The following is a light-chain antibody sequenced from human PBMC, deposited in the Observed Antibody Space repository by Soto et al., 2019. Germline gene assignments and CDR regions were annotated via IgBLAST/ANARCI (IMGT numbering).Light chain of an antibody. Sequence: EMVLTQSPGTLPLSPGERATLSCRAGQSVTSSYLAWYQQKPGQAPRLLIYGASSRATGIPDRFSGSGSGTDFTLTISRLEPEDFAVYYCQQYGSSPRALTFGGGTKVDIK. CDR1: QSVTSSY. V-gene: IGKV3-20*01. CDR2: GAS. CDR3: QQYGSSPRALT. J-gene: IGKJ4*01.